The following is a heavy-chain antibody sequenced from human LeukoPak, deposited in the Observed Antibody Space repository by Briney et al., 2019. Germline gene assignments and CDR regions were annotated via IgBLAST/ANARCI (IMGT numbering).Heavy chain of an antibody. CDR2: ISSSSIYI. D-gene: IGHD2-21*02. Sequence: GGSLRLSCAASGFIFSSYSMNWVRQAPGKGLEWVSSISSSSIYIYYADSVKGRFTISRDNAKNSLYLQMNSLKAEDTAVYYCARDGSRGNLVTAPDYWGQGTLVTVSS. CDR1: GFIFSSYS. V-gene: IGHV3-21*01. CDR3: ARDGSRGNLVTAPDY. J-gene: IGHJ4*02.